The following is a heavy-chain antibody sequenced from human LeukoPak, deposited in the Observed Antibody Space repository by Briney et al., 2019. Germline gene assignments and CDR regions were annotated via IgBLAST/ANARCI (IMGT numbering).Heavy chain of an antibody. D-gene: IGHD1-26*01. CDR3: ARGQFNVGPGGHASYYFDH. CDR2: IWFDGSRE. V-gene: IGHV3-33*01. Sequence: GKSLRLFCAASGFTFSSFGMQWVRQAPDKGLEWVAVIWFDGSREFYADSVRRRVTISRDNSQNMLFLEMNSLTTGDTAVYYCARGQFNVGPGGHASYYFDHWGQGALVTVSS. CDR1: GFTFSSFG. J-gene: IGHJ4*02.